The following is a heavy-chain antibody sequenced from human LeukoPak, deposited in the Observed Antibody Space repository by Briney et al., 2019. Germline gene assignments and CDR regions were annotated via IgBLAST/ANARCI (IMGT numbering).Heavy chain of an antibody. D-gene: IGHD2-21*02. CDR3: ARVLVTAPVDY. CDR1: GFTFSGSW. CDR2: ISGDGGTT. V-gene: IGHV3-74*01. J-gene: IGHJ4*02. Sequence: PGGSLRLSCAASGFTFSGSWMHWVRQAPGKGLVWVSRISGDGGTTAFADSVEGRFTISRDNAKNTLYLEMNSLRAEDTAVYHCARVLVTAPVDYWGQGTLVTVSS.